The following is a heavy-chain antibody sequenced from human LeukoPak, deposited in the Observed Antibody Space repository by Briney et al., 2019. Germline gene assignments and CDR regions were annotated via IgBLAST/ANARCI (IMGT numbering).Heavy chain of an antibody. CDR1: GGSVSSGDYS. J-gene: IGHJ4*02. V-gene: IGHV4-30-2*01. Sequence: SETLSLTCAVSGGSVSSGDYSWSWIRQPPGKGLEWIGYIYQSTTTFENPSLRSRVSMSVDRSKNQFSLRLNSVTAADTAVYYCARGPYYDASTGHYSTLDYWGQGILVTVSS. D-gene: IGHD3-9*01. CDR3: ARGPYYDASTGHYSTLDY. CDR2: IYQSTTT.